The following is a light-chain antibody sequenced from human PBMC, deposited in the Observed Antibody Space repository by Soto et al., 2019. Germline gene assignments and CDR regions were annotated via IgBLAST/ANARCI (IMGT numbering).Light chain of an antibody. CDR2: GAS. CDR1: HSVSSS. V-gene: IGKV3-15*01. Sequence: EIVMTQSPATLSVSPGERATLSCRASHSVSSSLAWYQQRPGQAPRLLIYGASTRATGIPATFSGSGSGTEFTLTISSLLSEDFAVYYCQQYYSWPPLTFGGGTKVEIK. J-gene: IGKJ4*01. CDR3: QQYYSWPPLT.